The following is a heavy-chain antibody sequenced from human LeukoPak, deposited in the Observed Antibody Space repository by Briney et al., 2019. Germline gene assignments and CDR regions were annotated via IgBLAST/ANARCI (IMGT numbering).Heavy chain of an antibody. D-gene: IGHD3-16*02. V-gene: IGHV3-74*01. J-gene: IGHJ3*02. CDR1: GFTFRNHW. Sequence: GGSLTLSCAASGFTFRNHWMHWVRQVPGKGLVWVSRINSDGSSTDYADSVKGRFTISRDNAKNTLYLQMNSLRGEDTAVYYCARDDRYTQDAFDIWGQGTMVTVSS. CDR2: INSDGSST. CDR3: ARDDRYTQDAFDI.